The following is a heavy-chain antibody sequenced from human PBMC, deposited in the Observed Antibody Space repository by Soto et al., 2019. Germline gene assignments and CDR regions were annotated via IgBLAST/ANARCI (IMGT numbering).Heavy chain of an antibody. CDR3: ARHGHVRERPFYYYGMDV. CDR2: VLYTGSS. Sequence: PSETLSLTCDVSGESMGSSRRYWCWVRQPPGKGLEWIATVLYTGSSYYNSSLQSRATISVDTSKNRISLDLRSVTAADTAIYYCARHGHVRERPFYYYGMDVWGQGTTVTVSS. D-gene: IGHD1-1*01. J-gene: IGHJ6*02. V-gene: IGHV4-39*01. CDR1: GESMGSSRRY.